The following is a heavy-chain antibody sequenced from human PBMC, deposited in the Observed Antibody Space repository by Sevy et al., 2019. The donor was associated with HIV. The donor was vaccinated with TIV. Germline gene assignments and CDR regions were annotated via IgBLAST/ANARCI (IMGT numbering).Heavy chain of an antibody. D-gene: IGHD2-2*01. Sequence: GGSLRLSCAASGFTFSSYSMNWVRQAPGKGLEWVSYISSTSGTIYYADSVKGRFTISRDNARNSLHLQMSSLRDEDTALYYCARDCISTPCYANWFDPWGQGTLVTVSS. CDR1: GFTFSSYS. CDR3: ARDCISTPCYANWFDP. J-gene: IGHJ5*02. V-gene: IGHV3-48*02. CDR2: ISSTSGTI.